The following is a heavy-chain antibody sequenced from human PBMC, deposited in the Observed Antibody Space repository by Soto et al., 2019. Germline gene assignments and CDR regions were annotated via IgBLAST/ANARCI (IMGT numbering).Heavy chain of an antibody. V-gene: IGHV3-21*01. D-gene: IGHD6-19*01. CDR2: ISSSSSYI. Sequence: EVQLVESGGGLVKPGGSLRLSCAASGFTFSSYSMNWVRQAPGQGLEWVSSISSSSSYIYYADSVKGRFTISRDNAKNSLYLQMNSLRAEDTAVYYCARGPPVVLAVAGSDNWFDPWGQGTLVTVSS. CDR1: GFTFSSYS. CDR3: ARGPPVVLAVAGSDNWFDP. J-gene: IGHJ5*02.